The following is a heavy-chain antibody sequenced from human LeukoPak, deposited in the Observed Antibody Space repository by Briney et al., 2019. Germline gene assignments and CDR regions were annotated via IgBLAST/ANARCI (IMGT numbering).Heavy chain of an antibody. V-gene: IGHV1-2*02. J-gene: IGHJ6*03. CDR1: GYLSIVYN. CDR3: ARRFDYGNHAFHHYYMDV. D-gene: IGHD4-11*01. CDR2: INPNTGDT. Sequence: SVKVSCKASGYLSIVYNIHWVRQAPGQGLEWMGWINPNTGDTNYAQKFQGRVTMTRDTSISTVYMELRSLTYEDTALYYCARRFDYGNHAFHHYYMDVWGKGTTVSLSS.